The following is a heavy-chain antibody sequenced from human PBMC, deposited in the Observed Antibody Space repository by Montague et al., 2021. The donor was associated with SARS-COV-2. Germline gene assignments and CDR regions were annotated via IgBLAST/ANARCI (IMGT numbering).Heavy chain of an antibody. D-gene: IGHD4-23*01. CDR2: FYYSGGS. V-gene: IGHV4-61*03. CDR1: GASISTGSDY. Sequence: SETLSLTCTVSGASISTGSDYWTWIRQRPGRGLVWLGNFYYSGGSTYTPSLQSRVTISADTTKNLFSLTLKSVTDSDTAIYYCARDRGDSYGDNPAWLDLWGQGTLVTVSS. J-gene: IGHJ5*02. CDR3: ARDRGDSYGDNPAWLDL.